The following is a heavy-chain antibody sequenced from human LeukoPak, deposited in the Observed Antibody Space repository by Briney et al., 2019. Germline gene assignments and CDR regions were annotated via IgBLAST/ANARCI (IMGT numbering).Heavy chain of an antibody. Sequence: GASLRLSCTGSGFIFNSYGINWVRQAPGKGLEWVAYISSSTSNIFYAASVKGRFTISRDHAKDSVLLQMNSLRVEDTALYFCARDGVMAETPFYFDSWGQGALVTVSS. CDR1: GFIFNSYG. CDR2: ISSSTSNI. V-gene: IGHV3-48*01. D-gene: IGHD2-21*01. CDR3: ARDGVMAETPFYFDS. J-gene: IGHJ4*02.